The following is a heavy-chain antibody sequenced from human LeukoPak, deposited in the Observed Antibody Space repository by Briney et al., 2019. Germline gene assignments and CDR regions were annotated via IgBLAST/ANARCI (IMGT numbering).Heavy chain of an antibody. V-gene: IGHV3-64*01. J-gene: IGHJ3*02. CDR3: ARDMTTVTTEFAAFDI. D-gene: IGHD4-17*01. Sequence: GGSLRLSCAASGFTFSSYAMHWVRQAPGKGLEYVSAISSNGGSTYYANSVKGRFTISRDNSKNTLYLQMGSLRAEDMAVYYCARDMTTVTTEFAAFDIWGQGTMVTVSS. CDR2: ISSNGGST. CDR1: GFTFSSYA.